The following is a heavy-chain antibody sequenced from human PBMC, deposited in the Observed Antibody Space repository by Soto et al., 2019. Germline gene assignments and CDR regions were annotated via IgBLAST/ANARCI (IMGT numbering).Heavy chain of an antibody. CDR1: GGSVSSGNYF. CDR3: AILTKPTAVTTAFRGGYGLDV. Sequence: QVQLQESGPGLVKPSETLSLTCTVSGGSVSSGNYFWSWIRQPPGKGLEWIGYIHSSGSTNYNPPLRSRVTISTDTSRNQFSLKLTSVTAADTAVYYCAILTKPTAVTTAFRGGYGLDVWGQGTTVTVSS. V-gene: IGHV4-61*01. J-gene: IGHJ6*02. CDR2: IHSSGST. D-gene: IGHD4-17*01.